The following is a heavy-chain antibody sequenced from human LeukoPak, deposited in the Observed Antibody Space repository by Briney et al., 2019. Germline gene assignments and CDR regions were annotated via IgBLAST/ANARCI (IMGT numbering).Heavy chain of an antibody. V-gene: IGHV3-23*01. CDR3: AKDPRGLLGGNDY. Sequence: PGGSLRLPCAASGFTFSSYAMSWVRQAPGKGLEWVSAISGSGGSTYYADSVKGRFTISRDNSKNTLYLQMNSLRAEDTAVYYCAKDPRGLLGGNDYWGQGTLVTVSS. CDR2: ISGSGGST. CDR1: GFTFSSYA. D-gene: IGHD1-26*01. J-gene: IGHJ4*02.